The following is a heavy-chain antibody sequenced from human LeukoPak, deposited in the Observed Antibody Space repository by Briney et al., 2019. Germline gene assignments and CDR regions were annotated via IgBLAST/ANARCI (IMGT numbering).Heavy chain of an antibody. CDR3: ARDQGEQSANDRLRYNYHYMDV. CDR2: IIPIFGTA. Sequence: SVKVSCKASGGTFSSYAISWVRQAPGQGLEWMGGIIPIFGTANYAQKFQGRVTITTDESTSTAYMELSSLRSGDTAVYYCARDQGEQSANDRLRYNYHYMDVWGTGTTVTVSS. D-gene: IGHD1/OR15-1a*01. J-gene: IGHJ6*03. V-gene: IGHV1-69*05. CDR1: GGTFSSYA.